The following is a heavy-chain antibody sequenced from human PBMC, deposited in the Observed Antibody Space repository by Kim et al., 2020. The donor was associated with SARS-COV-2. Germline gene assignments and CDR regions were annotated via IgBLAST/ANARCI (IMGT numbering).Heavy chain of an antibody. J-gene: IGHJ4*02. Sequence: GTTDYAAPVKGRFTISRDDSKNTLYLQMNSLKTEDTAVYYCTTLWELLTHWGQGTLVTVSS. D-gene: IGHD1-26*01. CDR2: GTT. CDR3: TTLWELLTH. V-gene: IGHV3-15*01.